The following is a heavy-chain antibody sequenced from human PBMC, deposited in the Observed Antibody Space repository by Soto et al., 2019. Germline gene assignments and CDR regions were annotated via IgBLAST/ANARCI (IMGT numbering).Heavy chain of an antibody. CDR1: GYTFTSYG. D-gene: IGHD6-13*01. J-gene: IGHJ1*01. CDR3: ARDVLFIAAAGHEYFQH. Sequence: QVQLVQSGAEVKKPGASVKVSCKASGYTFTSYGISWVRQAPGQGLEWMGWISAYNGNTNYAQKLQGRVTMTTDTTTSTAYMELRSLRSDDTAVYYCARDVLFIAAAGHEYFQHWGQGTLVTVSS. V-gene: IGHV1-18*01. CDR2: ISAYNGNT.